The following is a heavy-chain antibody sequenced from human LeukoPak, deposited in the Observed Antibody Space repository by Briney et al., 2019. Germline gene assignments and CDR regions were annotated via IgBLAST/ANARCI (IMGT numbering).Heavy chain of an antibody. CDR3: ARGVSSIAARRAGYFDY. V-gene: IGHV4-34*01. CDR2: INHSGST. D-gene: IGHD6-6*01. Sequence: SETLSLTCAVYGGSFSGYYWSWIRQPPGKGLEWIGEINHSGSTNYSPSLKSRVTISVDTSKNQFSLKLSSVTAADTAVYYGARGVSSIAARRAGYFDYWGQGTLVTVSS. J-gene: IGHJ4*02. CDR1: GGSFSGYY.